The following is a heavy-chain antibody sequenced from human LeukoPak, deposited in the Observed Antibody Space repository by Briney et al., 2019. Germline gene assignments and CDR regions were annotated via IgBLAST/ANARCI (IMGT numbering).Heavy chain of an antibody. V-gene: IGHV4-61*02. Sequence: SETLSLTCTVSGGSISSGSYYWSWIRQPAGKGLEWIGRIYTSGSTNYNPSLKSRVTMSVDTSKNQFSLKLSSVTAADTAVYYCARDVGDGYAGYYYYMDVWGKGTTVTISS. CDR2: IYTSGST. CDR3: ARDVGDGYAGYYYYMDV. CDR1: GGSISSGSYY. J-gene: IGHJ6*03. D-gene: IGHD5-24*01.